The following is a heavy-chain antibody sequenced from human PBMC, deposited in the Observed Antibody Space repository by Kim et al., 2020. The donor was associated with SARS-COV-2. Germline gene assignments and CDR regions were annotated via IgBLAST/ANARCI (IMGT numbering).Heavy chain of an antibody. CDR2: ISSSSSYI. Sequence: GGSLRLSCAASGFTFSSYSMNWVRQAPGKWLEWVSSISSSSSYIYYADSVKGRFTISRDNAKNSLYLQMNSLRAEDTAVYYCARDNGRRDYYYYYGMDVWGQGTTVTVSS. J-gene: IGHJ6*02. CDR1: GFTFSSYS. CDR3: ARDNGRRDYYYYYGMDV. V-gene: IGHV3-21*01.